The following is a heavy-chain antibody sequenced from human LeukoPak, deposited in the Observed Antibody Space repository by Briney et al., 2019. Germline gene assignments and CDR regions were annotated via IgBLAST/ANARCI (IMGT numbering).Heavy chain of an antibody. Sequence: ASVKVSCKASGYTFTGYYMHWVRQAPGQGLEWMGWINPNSGGTNYAQKFQGRVTMTRDTSISTAYMELSRLRSDDTAVYYCAREDYYDSHLDYWGQGTLVTVSS. CDR3: AREDYYDSHLDY. V-gene: IGHV1-2*02. D-gene: IGHD3-22*01. CDR1: GYTFTGYY. CDR2: INPNSGGT. J-gene: IGHJ4*02.